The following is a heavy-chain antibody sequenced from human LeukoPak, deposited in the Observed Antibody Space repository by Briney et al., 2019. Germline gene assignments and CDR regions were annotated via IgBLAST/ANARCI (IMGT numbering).Heavy chain of an antibody. J-gene: IGHJ4*02. CDR2: INPNSGGT. V-gene: IGHV1-2*02. CDR3: ARDLVVQGAG. CDR1: GYTFTCYY. D-gene: IGHD2-15*01. Sequence: ASVKVSCKASGYTFTCYYVHWVRQAPGQGLEWMGWINPNSGGTNYAQKFQGRVTMTRDTSISTAYMELSRLRSDDTAVYYCARDLVVQGAGWGQGTLVTVSS.